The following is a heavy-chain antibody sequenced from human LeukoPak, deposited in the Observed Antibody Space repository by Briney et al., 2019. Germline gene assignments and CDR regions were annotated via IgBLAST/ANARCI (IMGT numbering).Heavy chain of an antibody. CDR1: GYTFTSYD. CDR3: ARKFLGSRGYYFDY. D-gene: IGHD3-10*01. Sequence: ASVKVSCKASGYTFTSYDINWVRQATGQGFEWMGWMNPNSGDTGYAQKFQGRVTMTRNTSISTAYMELSSLRSEDTAVYYCARKFLGSRGYYFDYWGQGTLVTVSS. J-gene: IGHJ4*02. CDR2: MNPNSGDT. V-gene: IGHV1-8*01.